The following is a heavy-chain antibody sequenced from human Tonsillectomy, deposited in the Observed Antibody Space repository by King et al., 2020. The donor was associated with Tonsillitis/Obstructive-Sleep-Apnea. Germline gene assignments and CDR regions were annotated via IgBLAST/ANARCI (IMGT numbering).Heavy chain of an antibody. Sequence: VQLVESGTEVKKPGESLKISCKGSGYNFTSYWIGWVRQMPGKGLEWMGIIYPGDSDTRYSPSFQGQVPISGDKSISTAYLQWSSLKASDTAMYYCSEQGCYFWSGYPSRAFDIWGQGTMVTVSS. V-gene: IGHV5-51*01. CDR3: SEQGCYFWSGYPSRAFDI. D-gene: IGHD3-3*01. CDR2: IYPGDSDT. J-gene: IGHJ3*02. CDR1: GYNFTSYW.